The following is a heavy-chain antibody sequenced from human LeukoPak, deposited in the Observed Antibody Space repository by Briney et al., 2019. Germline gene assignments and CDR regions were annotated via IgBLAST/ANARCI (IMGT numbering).Heavy chain of an antibody. CDR3: ARSDWVDP. J-gene: IGHJ5*02. CDR2: INHSGST. V-gene: IGHV4-34*01. CDR1: GGAFRGNY. Sequence: PSETLSLTCAVYGGAFRGNYWSWIRQPPGKGLEWIGEINHSGSTNYKPSLKSRVTISVDTSKNQFSLKLSSVTAADTAVYYCARSDWVDPWGQGTLVTVSS.